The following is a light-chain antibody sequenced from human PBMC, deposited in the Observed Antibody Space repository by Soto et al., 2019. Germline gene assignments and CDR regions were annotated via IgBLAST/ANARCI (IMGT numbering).Light chain of an antibody. CDR2: GAS. CDR3: QQYGSSPGT. V-gene: IGKV3-20*01. J-gene: IGKJ1*01. Sequence: EIVLTQSPGTLSLSPGERATLSCRASQSVSSSYLAWYQQKPGQAPRLLIYGASSRATDIPDRFSGSGSGPDFTLTISRLEPEDFAVYYCQQYGSSPGTFGQGTKVEIK. CDR1: QSVSSSY.